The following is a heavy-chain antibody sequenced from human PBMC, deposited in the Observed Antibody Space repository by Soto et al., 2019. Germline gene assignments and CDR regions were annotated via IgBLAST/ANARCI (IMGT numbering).Heavy chain of an antibody. V-gene: IGHV1-18*01. Sequence: GASVKVSFKASGYAFTSYGISRVLQAPGQRLEWMGWISAYNGNTNYAQKLQGRVTMTTDTSTSTAYMELRSLRSDDTAVYYCARVDYDILTGYYQAFDYWGQGTLVTVSS. J-gene: IGHJ4*02. CDR1: GYAFTSYG. CDR3: ARVDYDILTGYYQAFDY. D-gene: IGHD3-9*01. CDR2: ISAYNGNT.